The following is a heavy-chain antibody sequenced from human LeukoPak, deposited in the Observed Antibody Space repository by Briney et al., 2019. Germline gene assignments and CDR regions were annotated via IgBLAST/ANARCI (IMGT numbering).Heavy chain of an antibody. CDR2: IDKSGSDE. D-gene: IGHD3-10*01. V-gene: IGHV3-48*03. Sequence: GGSLRLSCAASGFTFYSYEMIWVRQAPGKGLEWVAYIDKSGSDEQYADSVRGRFTISRDNAENSLYLQMNSLRAEDTAVYYCVRDCRAGVAGVYRRFDSWGQGTLVTVSS. CDR1: GFTFYSYE. J-gene: IGHJ4*02. CDR3: VRDCRAGVAGVYRRFDS.